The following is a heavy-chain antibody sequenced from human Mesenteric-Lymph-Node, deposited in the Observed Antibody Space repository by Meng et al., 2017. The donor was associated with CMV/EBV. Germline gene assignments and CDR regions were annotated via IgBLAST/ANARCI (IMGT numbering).Heavy chain of an antibody. CDR3: AHRRRYYGSGSLDWFDP. V-gene: IGHV2-5*02. CDR1: SLRTRGVG. CDR2: IYWDDDK. Sequence: SLRTRGVGVGWIRQPPGKAQECLAVIYWDDDKRYSPSLKSRLTITKDTSKNQVVLTMTNMDPVDTATYYCAHRRRYYGSGSLDWFDPWGQGTLVTVS. J-gene: IGHJ5*02. D-gene: IGHD3-10*01.